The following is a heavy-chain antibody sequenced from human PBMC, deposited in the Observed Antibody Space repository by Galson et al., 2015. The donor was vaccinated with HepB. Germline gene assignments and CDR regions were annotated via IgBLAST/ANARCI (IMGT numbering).Heavy chain of an antibody. CDR2: ISYDESNK. J-gene: IGHJ4*02. Sequence: SLRLSCAASGFTFSSSAMHWVRQAPGKGLEWVAVISYDESNKYYADSVKGRFTISRDNSMNPMYLQMNSLRAEDTAVYYCARDHMGSGSYYFGLDYWGQGTLVTVSS. D-gene: IGHD3-10*01. CDR1: GFTFSSSA. CDR3: ARDHMGSGSYYFGLDY. V-gene: IGHV3-30-3*01.